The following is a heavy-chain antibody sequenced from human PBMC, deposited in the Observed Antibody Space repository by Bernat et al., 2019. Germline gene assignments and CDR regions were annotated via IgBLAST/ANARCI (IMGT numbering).Heavy chain of an antibody. V-gene: IGHV3-48*03. CDR1: GFTFSSYE. J-gene: IGHJ4*02. CDR2: ISSSSSTI. CDR3: ARDRSSDYDPHFDY. D-gene: IGHD3-22*01. Sequence: EVQLVESGGGLVQPGGSLRLSCAASGFTFSSYEMNWVRQAPGKGLEWVSYISSSSSTIFYADSVKGRFTISRDNAKNSLYLQMISLRAEDTAVYYCARDRSSDYDPHFDYWGQGTLVTVSS.